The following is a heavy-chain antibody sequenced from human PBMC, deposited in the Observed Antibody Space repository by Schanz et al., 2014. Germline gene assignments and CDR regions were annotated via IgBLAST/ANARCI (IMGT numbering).Heavy chain of an antibody. CDR3: ARDVGHYGMDV. V-gene: IGHV4-39*07. Sequence: QVQLQESGPGLVKPSETLSLSCTVSGGSISRSGYHWGWIRQPPGKGLEWIGIINNSGSTNYNPSLRSRVTISVDTSKNQFSLKLSSVTAADTAVYYCARDVGHYGMDVWGQGTTVTVSS. CDR2: INNSGST. J-gene: IGHJ6*02. CDR1: GGSISRSGYH.